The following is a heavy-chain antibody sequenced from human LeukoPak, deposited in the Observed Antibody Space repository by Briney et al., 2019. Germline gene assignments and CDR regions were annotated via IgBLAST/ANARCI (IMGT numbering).Heavy chain of an antibody. CDR3: ARDNYGQPDYYYYYMDV. Sequence: GGSLRLSCAASGFTFSSYAMSWVRQAPGKGLEWVSVIYSGGSTYYADSVKGRFTISRDNSKNTLYLQMNSLRAEDTAVYYCARDNYGQPDYYYYYMDVWGKGTTVTVSS. V-gene: IGHV3-23*03. CDR1: GFTFSSYA. D-gene: IGHD3-10*01. CDR2: IYSGGST. J-gene: IGHJ6*03.